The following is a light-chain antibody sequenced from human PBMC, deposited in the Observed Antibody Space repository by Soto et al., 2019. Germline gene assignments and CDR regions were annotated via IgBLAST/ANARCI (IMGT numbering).Light chain of an antibody. CDR2: DDN. Sequence: NFMLTQPHSVSESPGKTVIISCTRSSGSIASNYVQWYQQRPGSSPTTVIYDDNQRPSGVPDRFSGSIDSSSNSASLTLSDLETEDEADYFCQSYDATNQVFGGGTKVTVL. J-gene: IGLJ3*02. CDR1: SGSIASNY. V-gene: IGLV6-57*01. CDR3: QSYDATNQV.